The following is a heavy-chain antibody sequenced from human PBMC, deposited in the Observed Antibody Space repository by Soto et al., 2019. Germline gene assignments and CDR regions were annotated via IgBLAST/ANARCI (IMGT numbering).Heavy chain of an antibody. CDR1: GYTLSNYG. CDR2: SSTYNGNT. J-gene: IGHJ6*03. D-gene: IGHD3-3*01. Sequence: ASVKVSCKASGYTLSNYGISWVRQAPGQGLEWMGWSSTYNGNTKYAKKFQGRVTMTTDTSTSTAYMELRSLRYDDTADYYYERDHHDFSSDYHYYHMDVWGKGTTVTVSS. CDR3: ERDHHDFSSDYHYYHMDV. V-gene: IGHV1-18*01.